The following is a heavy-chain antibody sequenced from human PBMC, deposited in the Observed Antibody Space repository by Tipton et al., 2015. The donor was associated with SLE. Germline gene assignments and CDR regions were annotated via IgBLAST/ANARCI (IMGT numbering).Heavy chain of an antibody. Sequence: TLSLTCAVYGGSFSGYYGSWIRQPPGKGLEWIGEMSHSGGTNYNPSLKSRVTISVDTSKNQFSLKLSSVTAADTAVYYCARGISSGWWNYWGQGTLVTVSS. D-gene: IGHD6-19*01. CDR2: MSHSGGT. J-gene: IGHJ4*02. CDR3: ARGISSGWWNY. V-gene: IGHV4-34*01. CDR1: GGSFSGYY.